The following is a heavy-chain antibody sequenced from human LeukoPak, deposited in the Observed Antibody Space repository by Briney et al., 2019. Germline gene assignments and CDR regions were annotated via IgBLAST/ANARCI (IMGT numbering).Heavy chain of an antibody. J-gene: IGHJ4*02. CDR3: AKDRPNYYGSNGHYYRWDGDY. CDR2: ITSSGDGT. V-gene: IGHV3-23*01. CDR1: GFTFSIYA. D-gene: IGHD3-22*01. Sequence: PGGSLRLSCAASGFTFSIYAMSWVRQAPGKGLQWVSSITSSGDGTCYADSVKGRFTISRDNSANMLYLQMNSLRVEDTAVYFCAKDRPNYYGSNGHYYRWDGDYWGQGTLVTVST.